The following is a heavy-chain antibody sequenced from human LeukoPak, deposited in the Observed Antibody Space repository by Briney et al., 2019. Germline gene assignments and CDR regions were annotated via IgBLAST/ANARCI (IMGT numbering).Heavy chain of an antibody. Sequence: SQTLSHTCDMSGDSVSSNSVIWNWIRQSPSRGREWLGRTYYKSKWYNDYATSVQSRITINSDTSRNQFSLQLNSVTPEDTAVYYCARDLHGSRGEFDYWGQGTLVTVSS. J-gene: IGHJ4*02. D-gene: IGHD3-10*01. CDR1: GDSVSSNSVI. V-gene: IGHV6-1*01. CDR3: ARDLHGSRGEFDY. CDR2: TYYKSKWYN.